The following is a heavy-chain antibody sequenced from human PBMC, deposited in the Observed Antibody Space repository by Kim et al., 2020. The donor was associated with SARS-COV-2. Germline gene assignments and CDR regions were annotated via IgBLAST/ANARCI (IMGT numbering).Heavy chain of an antibody. CDR2: IYPGDSDT. Sequence: GESLKISCKGSGYSFTTYWIGWVRQMPGKGLEWMGIIYPGDSDTRYSPSFQGQVTISADKSISTVYLQWSSLKASDTAMYYCARRNYYGSESSFGHFDYWGQGTPVTVSS. J-gene: IGHJ4*02. D-gene: IGHD3-10*01. CDR1: GYSFTTYW. CDR3: ARRNYYGSESSFGHFDY. V-gene: IGHV5-51*01.